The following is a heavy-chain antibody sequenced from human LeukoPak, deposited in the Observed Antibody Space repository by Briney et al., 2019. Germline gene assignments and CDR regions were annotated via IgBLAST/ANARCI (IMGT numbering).Heavy chain of an antibody. CDR2: IKQEGSEK. Sequence: GGSLRLSCAASGFTFSIYWMSWVRQAPGGGLEWVANIKQEGSEKYYVDSVKGPFTISRDNAKNSLYLQMTTLRAEDTAVYHCARSDFWSAYDYWGQGTLVTVSS. V-gene: IGHV3-7*01. CDR1: GFTFSIYW. CDR3: ARSDFWSAYDY. D-gene: IGHD3-3*01. J-gene: IGHJ4*02.